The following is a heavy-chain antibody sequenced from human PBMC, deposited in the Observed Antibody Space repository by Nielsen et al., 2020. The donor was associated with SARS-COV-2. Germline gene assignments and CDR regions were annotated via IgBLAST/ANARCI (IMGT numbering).Heavy chain of an antibody. CDR2: INPDGAEK. D-gene: IGHD2-21*01. CDR3: ARVDSTRVFAIFHWFDP. CDR1: GFTFSSYI. J-gene: IGHJ5*02. V-gene: IGHV3-7*03. Sequence: GESLKISCAASGFTFSSYIMYWVRQAPGKGLEWVANINPDGAEKNYVDSVKGRFTISRDNAKNSLSLQMSTLRVEDTAVYYCARVDSTRVFAIFHWFDPWGQGTLVTVSS.